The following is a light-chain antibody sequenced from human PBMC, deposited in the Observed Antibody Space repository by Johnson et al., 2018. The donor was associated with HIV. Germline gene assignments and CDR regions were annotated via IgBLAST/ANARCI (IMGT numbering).Light chain of an antibody. CDR3: GTRISTGSV. V-gene: IGLV1-51*01. CDR1: SSNIGNNY. J-gene: IGLJ1*01. Sequence: QSVLTQPPSVSAAPGQKVTISCSGSSSNIGNNYVSWYQQLPGTAPKLLIYDNNKRPSGIPDRFSASKSGTSATLAITGLQTGDEADYYCGTRISTGSVFGSGTKVTVL. CDR2: DNN.